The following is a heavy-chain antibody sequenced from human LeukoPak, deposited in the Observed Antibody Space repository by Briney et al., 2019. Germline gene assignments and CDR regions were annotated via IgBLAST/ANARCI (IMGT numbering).Heavy chain of an antibody. V-gene: IGHV3-20*04. J-gene: IGHJ6*03. CDR3: ARRPYRYHYYMDV. CDR2: LSRNGGET. D-gene: IGHD3-16*02. Sequence: GGSLRLSCAASGLSFSSYAMSWVRQAPGKGLEWVSTLSRNGGETRYADSVKGRFTIYRDNAKNYLYLQMNSLRAEDTALYYCARRPYRYHYYMDVWGKGATVTVSS. CDR1: GLSFSSYA.